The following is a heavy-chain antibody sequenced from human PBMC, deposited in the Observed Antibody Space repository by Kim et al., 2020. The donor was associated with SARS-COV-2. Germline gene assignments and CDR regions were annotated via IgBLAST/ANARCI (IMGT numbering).Heavy chain of an antibody. D-gene: IGHD5-18*01. J-gene: IGHJ4*02. CDR1: GGTFSSYA. Sequence: SVKVSCKASGGTFSSYAISWVRQAPGQGLEWMGGIIPIFGTANYAQKFQGRVTITADESTSTAYMELSSLRSEDTAVYYCARPGSGYSYGYCYWGQGTLVTVSS. V-gene: IGHV1-69*13. CDR2: IIPIFGTA. CDR3: ARPGSGYSYGYCY.